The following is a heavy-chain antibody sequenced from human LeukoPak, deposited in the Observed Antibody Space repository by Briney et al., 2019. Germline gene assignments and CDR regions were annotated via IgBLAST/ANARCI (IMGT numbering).Heavy chain of an antibody. V-gene: IGHV3-7*01. Sequence: GGSLRLSCAASGFTFSSYWMSWVRQAPGKGLEGVANIKQDGSEKYYVDSVKGRFTISRDNAKNSLYLQMNSLRAEDTAVYYCARIQRYCSGGSCYSDYGKDVWGQGTTVTVSS. D-gene: IGHD2-15*01. J-gene: IGHJ6*02. CDR3: ARIQRYCSGGSCYSDYGKDV. CDR2: IKQDGSEK. CDR1: GFTFSSYW.